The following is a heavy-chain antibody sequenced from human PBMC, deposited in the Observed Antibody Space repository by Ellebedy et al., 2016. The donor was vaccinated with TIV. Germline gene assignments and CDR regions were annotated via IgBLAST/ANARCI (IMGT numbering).Heavy chain of an antibody. CDR2: IGTAGDT. V-gene: IGHV3-13*01. CDR1: GFTFSSYD. J-gene: IGHJ4*02. Sequence: GESLKISCAASGFTFSSYDMHWVRQATGKGLEWVSAIGTAGDTYYPGSVKGRFTISRENAKNSLYLQMNSLRAGDTAVYYCARAIYGSGEFDYWGQGTLVTVSS. CDR3: ARAIYGSGEFDY. D-gene: IGHD3-10*01.